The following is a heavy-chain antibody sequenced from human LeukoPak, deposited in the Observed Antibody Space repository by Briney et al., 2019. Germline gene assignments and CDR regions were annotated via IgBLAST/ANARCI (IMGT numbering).Heavy chain of an antibody. CDR3: AKDRVGGLLWFGKYFDY. CDR2: ISGSGGST. CDR1: GFTFSSYA. Sequence: GGSLRLSCAASGFTFSSYAMSWVRQAPGKGLEWVSAISGSGGSTYYADSVKGRFTISRDNSKNTLYLQMNSLRAEDTAVYYCAKDRVGGLLWFGKYFDYWGQGTLVTVSS. D-gene: IGHD3-10*01. J-gene: IGHJ4*02. V-gene: IGHV3-23*01.